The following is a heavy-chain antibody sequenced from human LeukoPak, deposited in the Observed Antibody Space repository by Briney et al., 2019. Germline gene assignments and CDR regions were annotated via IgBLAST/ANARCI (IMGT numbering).Heavy chain of an antibody. V-gene: IGHV3-23*01. J-gene: IGHJ2*01. CDR1: GFTFSNYA. D-gene: IGHD4-17*01. CDR2: ITGSTGDL. Sequence: PGGSLRLSCTASGFTFSNYAMSWVRQAPGKGLEWVSAITGSTGDLYYRDSVRGRFTISIDNSKNTLYLQMNSLRAEDTAIYYCARDRSFYGAPWYFDLWGRGTLVTVSS. CDR3: ARDRSFYGAPWYFDL.